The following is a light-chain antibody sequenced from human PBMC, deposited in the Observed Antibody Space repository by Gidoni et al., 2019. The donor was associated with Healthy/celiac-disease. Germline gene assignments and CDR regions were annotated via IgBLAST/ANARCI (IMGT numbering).Light chain of an antibody. CDR1: NIGSKN. Sequence: SYELTQPLSVSVALGQTARITCGGNNIGSKNVHWYQQKPGQAPVLVIYRDSNRPSGYPERFSGSNSGNTATLTISRAQAGDDADYYCQVWDSSTAVFGGGTKLTVL. J-gene: IGLJ3*02. V-gene: IGLV3-9*01. CDR2: RDS. CDR3: QVWDSSTAV.